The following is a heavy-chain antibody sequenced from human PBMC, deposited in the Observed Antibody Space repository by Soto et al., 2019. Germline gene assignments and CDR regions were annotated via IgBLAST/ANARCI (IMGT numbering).Heavy chain of an antibody. V-gene: IGHV3-23*01. CDR2: ISGSGGST. CDR1: GFTFSSYA. Sequence: EVQLLESGGGLVQPGGSLRLSCAASGFTFSSYAMNWVRQAPGKGLEWVSVISGSGGSTYYADSVKSRITISRDNSQNTQYLHMNRLRAEDTAVYYFAKRNYGAECDYWGQGTLVTVSS. J-gene: IGHJ4*02. CDR3: AKRNYGAECDY. D-gene: IGHD1-7*01.